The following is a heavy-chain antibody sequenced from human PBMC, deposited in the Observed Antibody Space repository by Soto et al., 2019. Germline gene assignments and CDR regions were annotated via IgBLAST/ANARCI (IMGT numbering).Heavy chain of an antibody. D-gene: IGHD6-19*01. Sequence: QVQLVQSGAEVKKPGASVKVSCKVSGYTFTSFGISWVLQAPGQGLEWMGWISTYNGNTNYAQQLQGRVTLSTDTATSTGYMELRSLRSDDTAVYYCARDAVYKWFDYWGQGTLVTVSS. V-gene: IGHV1-18*01. CDR3: ARDAVYKWFDY. CDR2: ISTYNGNT. J-gene: IGHJ4*02. CDR1: GYTFTSFG.